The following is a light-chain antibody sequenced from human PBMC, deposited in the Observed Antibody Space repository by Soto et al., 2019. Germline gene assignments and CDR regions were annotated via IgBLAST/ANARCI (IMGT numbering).Light chain of an antibody. Sequence: EIVLTQSPATLSLSPGERVTLSCRASQSVGSKVAWYQQKPGQAPSPLIYGASTRATETPVRFSGSGSGTEFTLTISSLQSEDFAVYYCQQYSNWPPVIFGGGTKVDIK. CDR3: QQYSNWPPVI. V-gene: IGKV3-15*01. CDR2: GAS. CDR1: QSVGSK. J-gene: IGKJ4*01.